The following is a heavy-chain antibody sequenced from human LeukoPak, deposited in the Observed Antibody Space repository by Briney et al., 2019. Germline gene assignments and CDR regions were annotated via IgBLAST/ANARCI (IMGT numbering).Heavy chain of an antibody. V-gene: IGHV3-48*04. D-gene: IGHD6-13*01. CDR2: ISSTSSTL. CDR3: ARDSLPSRPFDI. J-gene: IGHJ3*02. CDR1: GFTFSSYA. Sequence: GGSLRLSCAASGFTFSSYAMSWVRQAPGKGLEWVSYISSTSSTLYYADSVKGRFIISRDNAKNSLFLQMNGLRAEDAAVYHCARDSLPSRPFDIWGQGTMVTVSS.